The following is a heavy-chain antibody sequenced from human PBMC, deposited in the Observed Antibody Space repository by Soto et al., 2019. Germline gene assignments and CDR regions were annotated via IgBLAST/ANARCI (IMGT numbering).Heavy chain of an antibody. CDR1: GSTFNTYW. CDR3: ARVHYSFLVFYGFDI. Sequence: GGSLRPSCVASGSTFNTYWMNWVRQSPGKGLEWLAYINQDGSEQYHVDSEKGRCTTSINNARNSLFLHMKSLRAEETATYFCARVHYSFLVFYGFDIWGQGSTVTVSS. V-gene: IGHV3-7*03. CDR2: INQDGSEQ. J-gene: IGHJ6*02. D-gene: IGHD4-4*01.